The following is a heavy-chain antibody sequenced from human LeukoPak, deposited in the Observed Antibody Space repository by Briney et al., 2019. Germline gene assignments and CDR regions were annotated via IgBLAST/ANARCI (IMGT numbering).Heavy chain of an antibody. J-gene: IGHJ4*02. CDR2: INHSGST. V-gene: IGHV4-34*01. CDR3: ARGDFFGY. Sequence: PSETLSLTCTVSGGSISRYYWSWIRQPPGKGLEWIGEINHSGSTNYNPSLESRVTISVDTSKNQFSLKLSSVTAADTAVYYCARGDFFGYWGQGTLVTVSS. D-gene: IGHD3/OR15-3a*01. CDR1: GGSISRYY.